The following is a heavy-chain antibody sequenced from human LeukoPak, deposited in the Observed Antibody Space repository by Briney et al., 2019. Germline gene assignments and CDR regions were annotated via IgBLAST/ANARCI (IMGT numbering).Heavy chain of an antibody. CDR1: GYTFTSYA. CDR3: ARGSGWYDY. V-gene: IGHV1-3*01. J-gene: IGHJ4*02. Sequence: GASVKVSCKASGYTFTSYAMHWVRQAPGQRLEWMGWINAGNSNTKYSQKFQGRVTTTRDTSASTAYMELSSLRSEDTAVYYCARGSGWYDYWGQGTLVTVSS. D-gene: IGHD6-19*01. CDR2: INAGNSNT.